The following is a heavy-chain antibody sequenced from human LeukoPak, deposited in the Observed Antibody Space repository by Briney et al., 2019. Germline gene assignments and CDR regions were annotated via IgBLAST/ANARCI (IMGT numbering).Heavy chain of an antibody. CDR2: ISSSSHI. J-gene: IGHJ6*03. V-gene: IGHV3-21*01. D-gene: IGHD1-1*01. Sequence: GGSLRLSCAASGFTFSSYSMNWVRQAPGKGLEWVSSISSSSHIYYADSVKGRFTISRDNAKNSLYLQMNSLRAEDTAVYYCARDTSGTTYYYMDVWGKGTTVTVSS. CDR3: ARDTSGTTYYYMDV. CDR1: GFTFSSYS.